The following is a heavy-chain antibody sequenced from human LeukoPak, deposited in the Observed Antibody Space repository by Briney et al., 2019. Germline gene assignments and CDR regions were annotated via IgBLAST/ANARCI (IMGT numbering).Heavy chain of an antibody. CDR3: AKEAGQDYGALDAFDV. CDR2: IGGSSSSL. D-gene: IGHD4-17*01. J-gene: IGHJ3*01. CDR1: GFTFSIYS. V-gene: IGHV3-21*01. Sequence: GGSLRLSCAASGFTFSIYSMNWVRQAPGKGLEWVSSIGGSSSSLYYAESVKGRFTISRDNARNSLYLQMNRLRAEDTAVYYCAKEAGQDYGALDAFDVWGQGTMVTVSS.